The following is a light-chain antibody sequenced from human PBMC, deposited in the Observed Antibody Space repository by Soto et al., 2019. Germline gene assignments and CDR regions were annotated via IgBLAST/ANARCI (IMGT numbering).Light chain of an antibody. CDR2: KAS. CDR3: QHYNSYSEA. Sequence: DIQMTQSPSTLSASVGDRVTITCRASQSVRGSLAWYQQQPGKAPKLLIYKASTLKSGVPSRFSGSGSGTEFTLTISSLQPDDFATYYCQHYNSYSEAFGQGTKVELK. CDR1: QSVRGS. J-gene: IGKJ1*01. V-gene: IGKV1-5*03.